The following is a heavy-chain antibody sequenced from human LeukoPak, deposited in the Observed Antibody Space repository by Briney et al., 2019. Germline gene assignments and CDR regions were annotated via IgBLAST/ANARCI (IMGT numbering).Heavy chain of an antibody. Sequence: SETLSLTCTVSGGYIGSYYWSWIQQSAGKGLEWIGRIHTSENTDYNPSLKSRVTMSVDMSTSQFSLRLTSVTAADTAVYYCAREGDYGDYSKSFYYMDVWGKGTTVTASS. CDR2: IHTSENT. V-gene: IGHV4-4*07. CDR3: AREGDYGDYSKSFYYMDV. D-gene: IGHD4-17*01. CDR1: GGYIGSYY. J-gene: IGHJ6*03.